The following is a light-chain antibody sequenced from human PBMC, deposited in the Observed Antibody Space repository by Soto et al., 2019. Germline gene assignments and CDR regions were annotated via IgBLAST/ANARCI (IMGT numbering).Light chain of an antibody. CDR3: SSYTSSSTLEV. Sequence: QSVLTQPASVSGSPGQSITISCTGTSSDVGGYNYVSWYQQHPDKAPKLMIYDVSNRPSGVSNRFSGSKSGNTASLTISGLQAEDEADYYCSSYTSSSTLEVFGIGTKVTXL. V-gene: IGLV2-14*01. CDR1: SSDVGGYNY. CDR2: DVS. J-gene: IGLJ1*01.